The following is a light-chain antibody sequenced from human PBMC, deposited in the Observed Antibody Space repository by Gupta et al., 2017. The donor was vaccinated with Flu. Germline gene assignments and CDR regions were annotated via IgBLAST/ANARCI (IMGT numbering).Light chain of an antibody. J-gene: IGKJ2*03. CDR1: QSVSSSY. Sequence: EIVLTQSPGTLSLSPGERATLSCRASQSVSSSYLAWYQQKPGQAPRLLISCASSRATGIPDRFSGSGSGTDFTLTISRLEPEDFAVYYCQQDGSSSYSFGQGTKLEIK. CDR3: QQDGSSSYS. V-gene: IGKV3-20*01. CDR2: CAS.